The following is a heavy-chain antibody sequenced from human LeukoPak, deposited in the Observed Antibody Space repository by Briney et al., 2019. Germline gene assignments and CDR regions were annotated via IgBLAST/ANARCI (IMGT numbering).Heavy chain of an antibody. CDR1: GFTFRSYA. D-gene: IGHD6-6*01. V-gene: IGHV3-23*01. Sequence: GGSLRLSCAASGFTFRSYAMTWVRQAPGKGLEWVSAISGSGGDTFYADSVKGRFTISRDNYKNTLYLQMNSLRAEDTAVYYCAKDRGIAARYFDYWGQGTLVTVSS. CDR3: AKDRGIAARYFDY. J-gene: IGHJ4*02. CDR2: ISGSGGDT.